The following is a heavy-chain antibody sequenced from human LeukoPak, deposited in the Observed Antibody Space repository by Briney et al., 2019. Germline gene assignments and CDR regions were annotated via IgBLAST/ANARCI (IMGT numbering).Heavy chain of an antibody. CDR2: IIPILGIA. D-gene: IGHD6-6*01. V-gene: IGHV1-69*04. CDR1: GGTFSSYA. CDR3: AKDRAGRIAARSAAFDI. Sequence: ASVRVSCKASGGTFSSYAISWVRQAPGQGLEWMGRIIPILGIANYAQKFQGRVTITADKSTSTAYMELSSLRSEDTAVYYCAKDRAGRIAARSAAFDIWGLGTMVTVSS. J-gene: IGHJ3*02.